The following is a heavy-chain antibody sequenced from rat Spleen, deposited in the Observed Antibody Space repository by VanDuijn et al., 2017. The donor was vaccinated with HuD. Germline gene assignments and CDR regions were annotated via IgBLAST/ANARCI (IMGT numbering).Heavy chain of an antibody. V-gene: IGHV5-29*01. J-gene: IGHJ4*01. CDR2: ISYDGSST. CDR3: ATYSDYGTSPFAY. CDR1: GFTFNNYW. D-gene: IGHD1-6*01. Sequence: EVQLVESGGGLVQPGRSLKLSCVASGFTFNNYWMTWVRQAPTKGLEWVATISYDGSSTYYRDSVKGRFTISRDNAKNTQYLQMNNLRSEDTAMYYCATYSDYGTSPFAYWGQGASVTVSS.